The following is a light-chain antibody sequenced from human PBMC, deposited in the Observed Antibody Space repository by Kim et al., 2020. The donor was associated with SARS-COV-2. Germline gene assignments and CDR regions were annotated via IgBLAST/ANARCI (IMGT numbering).Light chain of an antibody. Sequence: EIVMTQSPATLSVSPGERATLSCRASQSVSSNLAWYQQKPGQAPRLLIYGASTRATGIPVRFSGSGSGTEFTLTISSLQSEDFAVYYCQQYNKWLWTFGQGTKVEIK. CDR2: GAS. CDR3: QQYNKWLWT. CDR1: QSVSSN. V-gene: IGKV3-15*01. J-gene: IGKJ1*01.